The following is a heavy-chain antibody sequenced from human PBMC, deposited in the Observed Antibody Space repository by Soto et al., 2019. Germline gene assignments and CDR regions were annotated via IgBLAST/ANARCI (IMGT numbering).Heavy chain of an antibody. CDR2: ITSDGDNT. CDR1: GIPHRHDA. Sequence: RAVSLSCSCSGIPHRHDAMHCVRQVPGRGLEYVSGITSDGDNTWHADSVKDRFTISRDNSDDTLYLQMSSLRVEDTAKYYCVEGNQLLRYYFECWGPGTLVTVSS. CDR3: VEGNQLLRYYFEC. V-gene: IGHV3-64D*08. D-gene: IGHD2-15*01. J-gene: IGHJ2*01.